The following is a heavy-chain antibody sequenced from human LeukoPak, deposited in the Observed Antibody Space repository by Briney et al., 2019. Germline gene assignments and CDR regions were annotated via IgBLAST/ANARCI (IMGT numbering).Heavy chain of an antibody. J-gene: IGHJ4*02. Sequence: GGSLRLSCAASGFTFSSYAMSWVRQGQGKGLERVSAISGSGGSTYYADSVRGRFTISRDNAKNSLFLQMNSLRDEDTAVYFCARDHDWGFDYWGPGTLVAVSS. D-gene: IGHD2-21*01. V-gene: IGHV3-23*01. CDR3: ARDHDWGFDY. CDR1: GFTFSSYA. CDR2: ISGSGGST.